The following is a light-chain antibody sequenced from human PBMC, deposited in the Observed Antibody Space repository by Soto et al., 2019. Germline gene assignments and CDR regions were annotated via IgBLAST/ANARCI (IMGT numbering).Light chain of an antibody. Sequence: QSVLTQPPSASGTPVQRVTISFSGSSSNIGTYSVHWYQHLPGTAPKLLIYDNNKRPSGVPDRFSGSKSGTLASLAITGLQSEDEADYYCAAWDDSLNGVIFGGGTKVTVL. CDR1: SSNIGTYS. CDR3: AAWDDSLNGVI. J-gene: IGLJ2*01. V-gene: IGLV1-44*01. CDR2: DNN.